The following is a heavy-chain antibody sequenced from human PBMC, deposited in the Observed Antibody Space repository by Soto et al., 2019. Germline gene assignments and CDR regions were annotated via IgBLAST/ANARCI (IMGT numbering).Heavy chain of an antibody. V-gene: IGHV4-34*01. CDR2: INHSGST. D-gene: IGHD3-9*01. J-gene: IGHJ4*02. CDR3: ARVELRYFDRLFKGFDY. Sequence: PSETLSLTCAVYGGSFSCYYWSWIRQPPGKGLEWIGEINHSGSTNYNPSLKSRVTISVDTSKNQFSLKLSSVTAADTAVYYCARVELRYFDRLFKGFDYWGQGTLVTVSS. CDR1: GGSFSCYY.